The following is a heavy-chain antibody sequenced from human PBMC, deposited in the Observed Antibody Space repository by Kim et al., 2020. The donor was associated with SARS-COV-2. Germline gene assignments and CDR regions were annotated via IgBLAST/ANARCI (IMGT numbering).Heavy chain of an antibody. CDR3: ARQGTYYDFWSGYHYGMDV. V-gene: IGHV5-10-1*01. J-gene: IGHJ6*02. CDR1: GYSFTSYW. D-gene: IGHD3-3*01. CDR2: IDPSDSYT. Sequence: GESLKISCKGSGYSFTSYWISWVRQMPGKGLEWMGRIDPSDSYTNYSPSFQGHVTISADKSISTAYLQWSSLKASDTAMYYCARQGTYYDFWSGYHYGMDVWGQGTTVTVSS.